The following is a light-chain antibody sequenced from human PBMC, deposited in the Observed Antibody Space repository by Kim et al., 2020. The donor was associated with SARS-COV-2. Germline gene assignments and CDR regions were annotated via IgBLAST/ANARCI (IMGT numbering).Light chain of an antibody. Sequence: SYELTQPPSVSVSPGQTASITCSGDELGDKYTCCYQQKPGQSPVLVIYQDDKRPSGIPERFSGSNSGNAATLTISGTQAMDEADYYCQAWDSSTVVFGTGTKVTVL. J-gene: IGLJ1*01. CDR2: QDD. CDR3: QAWDSSTVV. CDR1: ELGDKY. V-gene: IGLV3-1*01.